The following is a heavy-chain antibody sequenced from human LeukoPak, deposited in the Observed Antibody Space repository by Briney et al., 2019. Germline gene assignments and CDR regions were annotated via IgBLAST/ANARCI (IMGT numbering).Heavy chain of an antibody. CDR1: GGSFSSYY. CDR3: ARQTGSYRKDAFDI. Sequence: SETLSLTCTVFGGSFSSYYWGWIRQSPGKGLEWIYSSGDTNYNPSLKSRVAISIDTSKNQFSLKLSSVTAADTAVYYCARQTGSYRKDAFDIWGQGTMVTVSS. J-gene: IGHJ3*02. CDR2: SSGDT. V-gene: IGHV4-59*08. D-gene: IGHD1-26*01.